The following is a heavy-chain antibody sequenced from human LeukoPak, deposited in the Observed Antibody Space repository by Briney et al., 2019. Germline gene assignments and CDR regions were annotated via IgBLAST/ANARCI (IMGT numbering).Heavy chain of an antibody. V-gene: IGHV1-18*01. CDR2: ISGYQGST. Sequence: ASVNVSCKSSGYTFTNYVITWVRQAPGQGLEWMGWISGYQGSTKYAQNFQGRVTMNIDTTTSTDYMDLRSLRSDDTAIYFCARSELGTITARSFNYWGQGTLVAVSS. J-gene: IGHJ4*02. CDR1: GYTFTNYV. D-gene: IGHD5-24*01. CDR3: ARSELGTITARSFNY.